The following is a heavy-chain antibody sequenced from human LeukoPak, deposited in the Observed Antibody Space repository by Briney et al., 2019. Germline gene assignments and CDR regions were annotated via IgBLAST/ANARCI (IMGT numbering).Heavy chain of an antibody. CDR3: ARGVLRYCDWLLPPGAYYFDY. J-gene: IGHJ4*02. CDR1: GGTFSSYA. CDR2: IIPIFGTA. V-gene: IGHV1-69*06. Sequence: GASVKVSCKASGGTFSSYAISWVRQAPGQGLEWMGGIIPIFGTANYAQKFQGRVTITADKSTSTAYMELSSLRSEDTAVYYCARGVLRYCDWLLPPGAYYFDYWGQGTLVTVSS. D-gene: IGHD3-9*01.